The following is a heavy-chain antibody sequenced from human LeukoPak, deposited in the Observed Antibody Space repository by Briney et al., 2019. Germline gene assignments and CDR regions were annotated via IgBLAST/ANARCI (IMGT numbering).Heavy chain of an antibody. V-gene: IGHV3-23*01. J-gene: IGHJ4*02. CDR1: GFTFSTYA. CDR3: VKDRCDRATCPEV. D-gene: IGHD1-14*01. Sequence: GGSLRLSCAASGFTFSTYAMSWVRQAPGEGLQWVSGISNSGDSTYYLDSVKGRFTISRDNSENTLHLQMGSLRAEDTALYYCVKDRCDRATCPEVWGQGTLVTVSS. CDR2: ISNSGDST.